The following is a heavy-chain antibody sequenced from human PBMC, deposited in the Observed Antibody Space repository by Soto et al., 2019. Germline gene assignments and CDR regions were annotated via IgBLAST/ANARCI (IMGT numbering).Heavy chain of an antibody. Sequence: QVQLVESGGGVGPPGRSLRLSCAASGFMFSRYAMHWVRQAPGKGLGWVAVISKDGSVIYYADSVKGRFTISRDKSKNMVYLQLNSLRDEDTAVFYCVRSRSGAVPDSFSYWGQGTLVTVAS. CDR3: VRSRSGAVPDSFSY. CDR2: ISKDGSVI. CDR1: GFMFSRYA. V-gene: IGHV3-30*04. D-gene: IGHD3-10*01. J-gene: IGHJ4*02.